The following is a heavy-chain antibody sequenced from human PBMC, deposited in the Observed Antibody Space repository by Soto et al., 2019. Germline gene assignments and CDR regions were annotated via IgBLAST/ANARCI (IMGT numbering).Heavy chain of an antibody. V-gene: IGHV2-5*02. Sequence: QITLKESGPTLVNPTQTLTLTCSLSGFSLRTSGVGVGWIRQPPGKALEWLALIYWDDGKHYNPSLKSRLTITKDTSKNQVVLRMTDMDPEDTATYYCAHSHWAERDCFDTWGQGTRVIVSP. J-gene: IGHJ5*02. CDR1: GFSLRTSGVG. CDR2: IYWDDGK. D-gene: IGHD7-27*01. CDR3: AHSHWAERDCFDT.